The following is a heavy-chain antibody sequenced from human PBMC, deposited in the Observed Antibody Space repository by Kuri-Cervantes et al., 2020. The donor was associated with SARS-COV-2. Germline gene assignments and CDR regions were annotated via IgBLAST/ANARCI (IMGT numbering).Heavy chain of an antibody. D-gene: IGHD3-16*02. Sequence: SETLSLTCSVFISNFYWSWIRQPPGKGPEWIGFISYSGSTTYNPSLRSRVAISVDTSKNQFSLNVSSMTAADTAAYYCVRTEGVVGNYYFDYWGQGTLVTVSS. J-gene: IGHJ4*02. V-gene: IGHV4-59*01. CDR1: ISNFY. CDR3: VRTEGVVGNYYFDY. CDR2: ISYSGST.